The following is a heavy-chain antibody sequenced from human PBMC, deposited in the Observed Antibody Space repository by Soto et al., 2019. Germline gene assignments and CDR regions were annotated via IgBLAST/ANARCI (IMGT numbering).Heavy chain of an antibody. CDR1: GYTFTNLY. D-gene: IGHD2-15*01. CDR3: ARVGGGHCSGGSCYYFNY. V-gene: IGHV1-2*04. CDR2: INPNSGDT. J-gene: IGHJ4*01. Sequence: GASVKVSCETSGYTFTNLYMHWVRPAPEQGLEWMGWINPNSGDTNYAQKFQGWVTMTRDTSISTAYLEVSRLRSDDTAVYYCARVGGGHCSGGSCYYFNYWGQGTLVTVSS.